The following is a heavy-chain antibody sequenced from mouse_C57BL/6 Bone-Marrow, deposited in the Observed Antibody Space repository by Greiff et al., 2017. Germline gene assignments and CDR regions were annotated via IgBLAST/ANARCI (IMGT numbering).Heavy chain of an antibody. J-gene: IGHJ1*03. CDR1: GYTFTSYW. CDR3: ATNWDRYFDV. D-gene: IGHD4-1*01. Sequence: VKLMESGTELVKPGASVKLSCKASGYTFTSYWMHWVKQRPGQGLEWIGNINPNNGGTNYNEKFKNKATLTVDKSSSAAYMQLSSLTSENSAVYYCATNWDRYFDVWGTGTTVTVSS. V-gene: IGHV1-53*01. CDR2: INPNNGGT.